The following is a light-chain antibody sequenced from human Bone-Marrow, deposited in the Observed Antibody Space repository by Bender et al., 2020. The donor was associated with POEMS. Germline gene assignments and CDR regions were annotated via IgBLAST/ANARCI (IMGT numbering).Light chain of an antibody. Sequence: QAGLTQPPSVSKGLRQTATLTCTGNNNNVGNQGAAWLQQHQGHPPKLLSYRNNNRPSGISERFSASRSGNTASLTITGLQPEDEGDYYCAAWDSSLSGLVFGGGTKLTVL. CDR3: AAWDSSLSGLV. CDR1: NNNVGNQG. V-gene: IGLV10-54*04. J-gene: IGLJ3*02. CDR2: RNN.